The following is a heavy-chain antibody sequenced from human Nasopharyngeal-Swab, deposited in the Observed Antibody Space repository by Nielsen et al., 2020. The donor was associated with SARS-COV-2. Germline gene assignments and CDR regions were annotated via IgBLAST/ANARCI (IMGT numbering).Heavy chain of an antibody. J-gene: IGHJ4*02. V-gene: IGHV4-31*03. D-gene: IGHD3-9*01. Sequence: LRLSCTVSGGSISSGGYYWSWIRQHPGKGLEWIGYIYYSGSTYYNPSLKSRVTISVDTSKNQFSLKLSSVTAADTAVYYCARVLRYFDWLFFDYWVQGTLFTVSS. CDR1: GGSISSGGYY. CDR2: IYYSGST. CDR3: ARVLRYFDWLFFDY.